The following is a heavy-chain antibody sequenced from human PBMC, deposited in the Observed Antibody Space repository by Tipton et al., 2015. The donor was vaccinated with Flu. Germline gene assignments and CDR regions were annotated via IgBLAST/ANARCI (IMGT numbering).Heavy chain of an antibody. D-gene: IGHD3-22*01. CDR2: IYHSGST. V-gene: IGHV4-4*02. J-gene: IGHJ4*02. CDR3: ARARSPGYYYDSSEGAYFDY. Sequence: TLSLTCAVSGGSISSSNWWSWVRQPPGKGLEWIGEIYHSGSTNYNPSLKSRVTISVDKSKNQFSLKLSSVTAADTAVYYCARARSPGYYYDSSEGAYFDYWGQGTLVNVSS. CDR1: GGSISSSNW.